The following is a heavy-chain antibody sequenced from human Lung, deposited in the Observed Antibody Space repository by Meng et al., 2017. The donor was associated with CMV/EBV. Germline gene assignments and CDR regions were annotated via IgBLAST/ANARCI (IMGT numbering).Heavy chain of an antibody. CDR2: ISSSSSYI. V-gene: IGHV3-21*01. CDR1: GFTFSSYV. D-gene: IGHD2-2*01. CDR3: ASDQSRERDIVVVQNY. Sequence: ESXKISXAASGFTFSSYVMNWVRQAPGKALEWVSSISSSSSYIYYADSVKGRFTISRDNAKNSLYLQMNSLRAEDTAVYFCASDQSRERDIVVVQNYWGQGXLVTVSS. J-gene: IGHJ4*02.